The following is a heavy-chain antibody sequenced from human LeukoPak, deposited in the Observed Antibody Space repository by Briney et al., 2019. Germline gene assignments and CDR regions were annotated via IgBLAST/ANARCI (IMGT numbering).Heavy chain of an antibody. D-gene: IGHD6-13*01. Sequence: PSQTLSLTCTVSGGSISSGGYYWSWIRQPPGKGLEWIGYIHHSGSTYYNPSLKSRVTISVDRSKTQFSLRLTSVTAADTAFYYCAREEYSSDWYGHDSWGQGTLVTVSS. CDR3: AREEYSSDWYGHDS. V-gene: IGHV4-30-2*01. CDR2: IHHSGST. CDR1: GGSISSGGYY. J-gene: IGHJ4*02.